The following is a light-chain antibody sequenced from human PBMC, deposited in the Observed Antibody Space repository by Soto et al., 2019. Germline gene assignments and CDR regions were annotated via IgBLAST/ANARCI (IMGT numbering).Light chain of an antibody. CDR1: SRDVGGYNF. CDR3: SSYTSNTIPV. Sequence: QSALTQPASVSGSPGQSITISCTGTSRDVGGYNFVSWYQQHPGKVPKLMIYDVTNRPSGVSDRFSGSKSGNTASLTISGLQAEDEADYYCSSYTSNTIPVFGGGTKLTVL. V-gene: IGLV2-14*01. CDR2: DVT. J-gene: IGLJ2*01.